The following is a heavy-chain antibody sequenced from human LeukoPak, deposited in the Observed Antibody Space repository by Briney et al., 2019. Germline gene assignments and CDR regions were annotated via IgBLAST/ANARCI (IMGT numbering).Heavy chain of an antibody. J-gene: IGHJ4*02. Sequence: ASVKVSCKASGYTFIGYYLHWVRQATGQGLEWMGWMNPNSGNTGYAQKFQGRVTITRNTSISTAYMELSSLRSEDTAVYYCARRRRGAAGTLWGEFDYWGQGTLVTVSS. CDR1: GYTFIGYY. D-gene: IGHD6-13*01. V-gene: IGHV1-8*03. CDR2: MNPNSGNT. CDR3: ARRRRGAAGTLWGEFDY.